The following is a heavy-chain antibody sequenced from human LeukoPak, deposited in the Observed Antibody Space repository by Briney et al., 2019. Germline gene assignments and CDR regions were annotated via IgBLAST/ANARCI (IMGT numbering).Heavy chain of an antibody. V-gene: IGHV3-21*01. D-gene: IGHD3-10*01. CDR2: ISSSSSYI. J-gene: IGHJ6*03. CDR1: GFTFSSYS. CDR3: ARDKAPPLGHYGSGRPYYYYYMDV. Sequence: NTGGSLRLSCAASGFTFSSYSMNWVRQAPGKGLEWVSSISSSSSYIYYADSVKGRFTISRDNAKNSLYLQMNSLRAEDTAVYYCARDKAPPLGHYGSGRPYYYYYMDVWGKGTTVTISS.